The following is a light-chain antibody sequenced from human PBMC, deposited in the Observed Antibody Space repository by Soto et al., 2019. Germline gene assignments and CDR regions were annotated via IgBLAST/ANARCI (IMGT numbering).Light chain of an antibody. J-gene: IGKJ1*01. CDR2: GAS. CDR3: QQNNRYPWT. CDR1: QSVSNDY. Sequence: EIVLTQSPGTLSLSPGERATRSCRASQSVSNDYLAWYQQKPGQAPRLLIYGASNRATGIPDRFSGSGSGTEFTLTISSLQPDDFATYYCQQNNRYPWTFGQGTKVDI. V-gene: IGKV3-20*01.